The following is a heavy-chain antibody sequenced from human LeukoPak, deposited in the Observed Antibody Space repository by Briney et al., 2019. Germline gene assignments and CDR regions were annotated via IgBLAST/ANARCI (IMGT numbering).Heavy chain of an antibody. CDR2: ISYDGTNK. D-gene: IGHD3-9*01. CDR3: AKDGVLRYFDWPPIYYFDY. Sequence: GGSLRLSCTASRFTFSRYGMHWVRQAPGKGLEWVAVISYDGTNKYYSDSVKGRFTISRDNSKNKLYLQMNSLNAEDTPVHYCAKDGVLRYFDWPPIYYFDYWGQGTLVTVSS. J-gene: IGHJ4*02. CDR1: RFTFSRYG. V-gene: IGHV3-30*18.